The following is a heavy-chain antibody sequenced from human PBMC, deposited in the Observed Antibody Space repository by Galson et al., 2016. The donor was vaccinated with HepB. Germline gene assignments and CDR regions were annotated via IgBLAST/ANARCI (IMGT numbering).Heavy chain of an antibody. V-gene: IGHV5-51*01. D-gene: IGHD3-16*01. J-gene: IGHJ2*01. CDR3: GRLVSPRGGDRGGYFDL. CDR2: VHPSGSNI. Sequence: QSGAAVKKPGESLQISCTGSGYSFTDYWIAWVRQMPGKGLEWMGIVHPSGSNIRYSPSYSPAFQGQVTISADRSISPAYLLWSSLKASDTATYYCGRLVSPRGGDRGGYFDLGGRGTLVTVSS. CDR1: GYSFTDYW.